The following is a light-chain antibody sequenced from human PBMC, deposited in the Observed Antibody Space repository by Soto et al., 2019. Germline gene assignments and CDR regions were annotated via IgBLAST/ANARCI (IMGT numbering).Light chain of an antibody. CDR2: WAS. Sequence: IVMTQSPDSLAVSLGERATINCKSSQSVLYSSNNKNYLAWYQQRPGQPPKLLIYWASTRESGVPDRFSGSGSVTAVTLAITILQAEDVAVYYGQQYESTPPTFGQGTKLEIK. V-gene: IGKV4-1*01. J-gene: IGKJ2*01. CDR3: QQYESTPPT. CDR1: QSVLYSSNNKNY.